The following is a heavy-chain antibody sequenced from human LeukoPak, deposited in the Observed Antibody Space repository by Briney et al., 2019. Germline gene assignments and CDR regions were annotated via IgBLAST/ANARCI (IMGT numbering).Heavy chain of an antibody. Sequence: ASVKVSXKASGGTFSSYAISWVRQAPGQGLEWMGGIIPIFGTANYAQKFQGRVTITADESTSIAYMELSSLRSEDTAVYFCARGIGYRVDYWGQGTLVTVSS. V-gene: IGHV1-69*01. CDR2: IIPIFGTA. J-gene: IGHJ4*02. D-gene: IGHD2-2*02. CDR1: GGTFSSYA. CDR3: ARGIGYRVDY.